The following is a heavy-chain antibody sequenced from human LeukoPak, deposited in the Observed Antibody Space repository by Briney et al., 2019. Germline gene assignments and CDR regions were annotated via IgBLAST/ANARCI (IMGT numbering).Heavy chain of an antibody. V-gene: IGHV3-30*03. CDR2: ISYDGSNK. Sequence: GRSLRLSCAASGFTFSSYGMHWVRQAPGKGLEWVAVISYDGSNKYYADSVKGRFTISRDNSKNTLYLQMNSLRAEDTAVYYYAEVMATSTTWGQGTLVTVSS. CDR1: GFTFSSYG. J-gene: IGHJ5*02. CDR3: AEVMATSTT. D-gene: IGHD5-24*01.